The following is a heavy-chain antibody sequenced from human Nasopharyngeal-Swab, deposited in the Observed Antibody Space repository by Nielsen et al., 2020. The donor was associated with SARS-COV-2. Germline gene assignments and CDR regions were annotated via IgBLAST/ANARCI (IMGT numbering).Heavy chain of an antibody. V-gene: IGHV4-59*01. D-gene: IGHD3-22*01. J-gene: IGHJ2*01. CDR3: ARGYHDESVYYYDWYFDL. Sequence: WIRQPPGKGLEWIGNIHHSGSTNYNPSLKSRVTISVDTSKNQFSLKLTSVTAADTAIYYCARGYHDESVYYYDWYFDLWGRGTLVTVSS. CDR2: IHHSGST.